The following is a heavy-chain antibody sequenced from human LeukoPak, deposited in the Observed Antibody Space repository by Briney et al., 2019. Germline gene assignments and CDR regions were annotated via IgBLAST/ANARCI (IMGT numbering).Heavy chain of an antibody. J-gene: IGHJ5*02. CDR3: AREVPRIVVVPAAISGFDP. V-gene: IGHV4-59*01. D-gene: IGHD2-2*01. CDR1: GGSISSYY. CDR2: IYYSGST. Sequence: SETLSLTCTVSGGSISSYYWSWIRQPPGKGLEWIGYIYYSGSTNYNPSLKSRVTISVDTSKNQFSLKLSSVTAADTAVYYCAREVPRIVVVPAAISGFDPWGQGTLVTVSS.